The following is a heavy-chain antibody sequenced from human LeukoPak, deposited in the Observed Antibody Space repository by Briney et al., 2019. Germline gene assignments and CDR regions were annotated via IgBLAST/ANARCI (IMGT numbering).Heavy chain of an antibody. D-gene: IGHD5-24*01. Sequence: VASVKVSCKASGYTFTIYYIHWVRQAPGQGLEYMGIIRPSGSTAYAQKFLGRITMTRDTSTSAVHMELSSLRSEDTAVYYCAREGPETYYFDFWGQGTLVTVSS. CDR2: IRPSGST. CDR1: GYTFTIYY. J-gene: IGHJ4*02. V-gene: IGHV1-46*01. CDR3: AREGPETYYFDF.